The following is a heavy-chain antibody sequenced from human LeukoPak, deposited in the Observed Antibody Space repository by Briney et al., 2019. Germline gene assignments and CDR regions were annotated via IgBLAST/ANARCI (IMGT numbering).Heavy chain of an antibody. CDR3: ARDLVVIDSSFDY. CDR1: RYTFTAYY. V-gene: IGHV1-2*02. D-gene: IGHD2-21*01. CDR2: FNPNSGVT. Sequence: ASLKVSSKASRYTFTAYYIHSGRQAPRQGGECLGWFNPNSGVTNYTQKRHGRVTTTKEKSLSTAYFDRSWPTCPHTPPYYCARDLVVIDSSFDYWGQGTLVTVSS. J-gene: IGHJ4*02.